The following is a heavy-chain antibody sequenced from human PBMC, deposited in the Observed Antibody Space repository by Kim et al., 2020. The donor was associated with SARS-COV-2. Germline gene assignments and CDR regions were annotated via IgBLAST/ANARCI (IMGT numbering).Heavy chain of an antibody. J-gene: IGHJ6*02. V-gene: IGHV3-74*01. Sequence: GGSLRLSCVASGFTLNTYWINWVRQAPGKGLVWVSRINTGGSSKHYADSVKGRFTMSRDNAENTVILQMHSLRAEDTAVYYCARGMFGSGFDVWGQGTTVTISS. CDR2: INTGGSSK. D-gene: IGHD3-10*02. CDR1: GFTLNTYW. CDR3: ARGMFGSGFDV.